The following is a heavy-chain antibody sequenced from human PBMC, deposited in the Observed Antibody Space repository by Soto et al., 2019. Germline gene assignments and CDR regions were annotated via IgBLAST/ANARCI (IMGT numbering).Heavy chain of an antibody. J-gene: IGHJ5*02. CDR2: ISSSSSTI. Sequence: GGSLRLSCAASGFTFSSYSMNWVRQAPGRGLEWVSYISSSSSTIYYADSVKGRFTISRDNAKNSLYLQMNSLRDEDTAVYYCARESSSYNWFDPWGQGTLVTVSS. CDR1: GFTFSSYS. V-gene: IGHV3-48*02. D-gene: IGHD6-13*01. CDR3: ARESSSYNWFDP.